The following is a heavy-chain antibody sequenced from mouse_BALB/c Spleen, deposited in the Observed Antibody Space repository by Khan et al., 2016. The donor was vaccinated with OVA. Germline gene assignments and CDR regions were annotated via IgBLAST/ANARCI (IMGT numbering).Heavy chain of an antibody. D-gene: IGHD1-1*01. CDR3: VNHGSSSAWFTY. CDR2: INPTTDYT. J-gene: IGHJ3*01. Sequence: QVQLQQSGAELAKPGASVKMSCKASGYTFTSYWLPWVKQRPGQGLEWIGYINPTTDYTEYNQIFKDKATLTAAKSSSTAYMQLSSLTSEDSAVYYCVNHGSSSAWFTYWGQGTLITVAA. CDR1: GYTFTSYW. V-gene: IGHV1-7*01.